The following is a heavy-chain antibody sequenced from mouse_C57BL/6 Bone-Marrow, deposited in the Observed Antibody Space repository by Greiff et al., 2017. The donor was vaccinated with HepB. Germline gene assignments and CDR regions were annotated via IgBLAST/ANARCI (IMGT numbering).Heavy chain of an antibody. CDR1: GYTFTSYW. CDR2: IDPSDSYT. Sequence: QVQLQQPGAELVMPGASVKLSCKASGYTFTSYWMHWVKQRPRQGLEWIGEIDPSDSYTNYNQKFKGKSTLTVDKSSSTAYMQLSSLTSEDSAVYYCARSDDEGFDYWGQGTTLTVSS. J-gene: IGHJ2*01. V-gene: IGHV1-69*01. CDR3: ARSDDEGFDY. D-gene: IGHD2-12*01.